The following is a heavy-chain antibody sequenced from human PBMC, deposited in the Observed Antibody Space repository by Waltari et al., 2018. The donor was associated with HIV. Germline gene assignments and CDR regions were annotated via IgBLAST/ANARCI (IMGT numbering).Heavy chain of an antibody. D-gene: IGHD3-3*01. CDR1: GFTFDDYA. Sequence: EVQLVESGGGLVQPGRSLRLSCAASGFTFDDYAIHWVRQAPGKGLEWVSGISWNSGSIGYADSVKGRFTISRDNAKNSLYLQMNSLRAEDTALYYCAKDQYYDFWSGYYHYWGQGTLVTVSS. CDR3: AKDQYYDFWSGYYHY. V-gene: IGHV3-9*01. CDR2: ISWNSGSI. J-gene: IGHJ4*02.